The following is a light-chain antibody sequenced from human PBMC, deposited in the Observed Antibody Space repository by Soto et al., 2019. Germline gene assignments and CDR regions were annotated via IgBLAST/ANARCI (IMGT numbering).Light chain of an antibody. V-gene: IGKV1-12*02. J-gene: IGKJ5*01. Sequence: EIVMTQSPATLSVSPGERVTLSFRASQSVFSSLAWYQQKPGKAPKLLIYAASSLQSGVPSRFSGSGSGTDFTLTISSLQPEDFATYYCQQANSFPFTFGQGTRLEI. CDR1: QSVFSS. CDR2: AAS. CDR3: QQANSFPFT.